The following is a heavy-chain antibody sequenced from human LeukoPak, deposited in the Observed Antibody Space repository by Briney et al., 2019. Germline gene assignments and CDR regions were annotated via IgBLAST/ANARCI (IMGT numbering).Heavy chain of an antibody. CDR1: GFIFNSYG. V-gene: IGHV3-48*01. J-gene: IGHJ4*02. CDR2: ISSSTSNI. CDR3: ARDGVMAETPFYFDS. D-gene: IGHD2-21*01. Sequence: GGSLRLSCTGSGFIFNSYGINWVRQAPGKGLEWVAYISSSTSNIFYADSVKGRFTIPRDHAKDSVLLQMNSLRVEDTALYFCARDGVMAETPFYFDSWGQGALVTVSS.